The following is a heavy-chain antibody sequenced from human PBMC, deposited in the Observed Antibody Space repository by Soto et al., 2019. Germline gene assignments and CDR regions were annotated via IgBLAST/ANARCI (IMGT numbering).Heavy chain of an antibody. CDR3: ARDLALAGNY. V-gene: IGHV3-21*01. D-gene: IGHD6-19*01. CDR1: GFAVSSYS. Sequence: GGSLRLSCTASGFAVSSYSMHWVRQTQEKGLEWVSSISSTSTYTHYADSVKGRFTISRDNANNSLFLQMNSLRAEDTAIYYCARDLALAGNYWGQGTVVTVSS. J-gene: IGHJ4*02. CDR2: ISSTSTYT.